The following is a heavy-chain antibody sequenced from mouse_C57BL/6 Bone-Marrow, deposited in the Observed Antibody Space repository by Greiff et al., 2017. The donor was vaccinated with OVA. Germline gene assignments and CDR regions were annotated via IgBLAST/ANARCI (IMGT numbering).Heavy chain of an antibody. J-gene: IGHJ2*01. Sequence: QVQLQQSGAELVKPGASVKMSCKASGYTFTSYWITWVKQRPGQGLEWIGDIYPGSGSTNYNEKFKSKATLTVDTSSSTAYMQLSSLTSEDSAVYYCARCYSNYKYYFDYWGQGTTLTVSS. CDR3: ARCYSNYKYYFDY. CDR1: GYTFTSYW. V-gene: IGHV1-55*01. CDR2: IYPGSGST. D-gene: IGHD2-5*01.